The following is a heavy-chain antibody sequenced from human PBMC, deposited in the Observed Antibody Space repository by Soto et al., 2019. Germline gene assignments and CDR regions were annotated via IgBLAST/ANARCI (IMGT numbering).Heavy chain of an antibody. CDR3: AHGTKILEVEGDRLSSGWYVGWGYYYGMDV. V-gene: IGHV4-34*01. CDR1: GGSFSGYY. J-gene: IGHJ6*02. Sequence: SETLSLTCAVYGGSFSGYYWSWIRQPPGKGLEWIGEINHSGSTNYNPSLKSRVTISVDTSKNQFSLKLSSVTAADTAVYYCAHGTKILEVEGDRLSSGWYVGWGYYYGMDVWGQGTTVTVSS. D-gene: IGHD6-19*01. CDR2: INHSGST.